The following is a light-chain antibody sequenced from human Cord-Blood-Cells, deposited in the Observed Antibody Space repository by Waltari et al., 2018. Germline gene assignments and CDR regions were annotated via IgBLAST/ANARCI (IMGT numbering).Light chain of an antibody. CDR1: QSVGSSY. J-gene: IGKJ4*01. CDR2: GAS. Sequence: EIVLTQSPGTLSLYTGERATLSCRASQSVGSSYLAWDQQKPGQAPRLLIYGASSMATGIPYRFSGSGSGTDFTLTISRLEPDDFAVYYCQQYGSSPLTFGGGTKVEIK. CDR3: QQYGSSPLT. V-gene: IGKV3-20*01.